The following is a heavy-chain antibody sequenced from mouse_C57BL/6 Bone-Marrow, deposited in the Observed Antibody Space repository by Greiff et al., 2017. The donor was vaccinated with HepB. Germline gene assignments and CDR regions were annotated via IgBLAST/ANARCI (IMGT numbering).Heavy chain of an antibody. CDR1: GFTFSDAW. Sequence: VQLKESGGGLVQPGGSMKLSCAASGFTFSDAWMDWVRQSPEKGLEWVAEIRNKANNHATYYAESVKGRFTISRDDSKSSVYLQMNSLRAEDTGIYYCTESTMVTKWYFDVWGTGTTVTVSS. CDR3: TESTMVTKWYFDV. CDR2: IRNKANNHAT. J-gene: IGHJ1*03. V-gene: IGHV6-6*01. D-gene: IGHD2-1*01.